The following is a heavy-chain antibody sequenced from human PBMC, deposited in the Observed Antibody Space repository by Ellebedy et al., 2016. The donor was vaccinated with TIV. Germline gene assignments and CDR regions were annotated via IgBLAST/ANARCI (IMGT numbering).Heavy chain of an antibody. CDR3: ATNCGGDCLEYFQH. Sequence: MPSETLSLTCTVSGGSMSSYYWSWIRQPAGKRLEWIGRIYSNGNTNYNPSLESRVAMSVDTSKNQFSLKLRSVTAADTAVYYCATNCGGDCLEYFQHWGQGTLVTVSS. V-gene: IGHV4-4*07. D-gene: IGHD2-21*02. CDR1: GGSMSSYY. CDR2: IYSNGNT. J-gene: IGHJ1*01.